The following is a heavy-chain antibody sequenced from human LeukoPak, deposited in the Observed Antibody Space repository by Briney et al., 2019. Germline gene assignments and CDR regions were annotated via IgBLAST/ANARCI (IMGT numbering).Heavy chain of an antibody. CDR3: ARAATSGYSYGYSRWFDP. D-gene: IGHD5-18*01. CDR1: GGSISTYY. V-gene: IGHV4-59*01. J-gene: IGHJ5*02. CDR2: IYYSGST. Sequence: SETLSLTCSVSGGSISTYYWSWIRQPPGKGLEWIGYIYYSGSTNYNPSLKSRVTISVDTSKNQFSLKLSSVTAADTAVYYCARAATSGYSYGYSRWFDPWAREPWSPSPQ.